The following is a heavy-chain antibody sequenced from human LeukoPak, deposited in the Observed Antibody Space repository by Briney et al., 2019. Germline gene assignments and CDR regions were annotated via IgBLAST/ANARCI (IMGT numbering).Heavy chain of an antibody. J-gene: IGHJ6*03. CDR1: GYTFTGYY. Sequence: ASVKVSCKASGYTFTGYYMHWVRQAPGQGLEWMGWINPNSGGTNYAQKFQGRVTMTRDTSISTAYMELSRLRSDDTAVYYCARGDSTFYYYSYYYMDVWGKGTTVTVSS. CDR3: ARGDSTFYYYSYYYMDV. CDR2: INPNSGGT. D-gene: IGHD2-21*02. V-gene: IGHV1-2*02.